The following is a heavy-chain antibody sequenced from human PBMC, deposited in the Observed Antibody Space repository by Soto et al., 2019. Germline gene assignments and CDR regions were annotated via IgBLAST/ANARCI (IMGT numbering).Heavy chain of an antibody. Sequence: PSETLSLTCTVAGGSISSINDYWGWIRQPPGKGLEWIGSIYYSGSSYYNPSLKSRVTISVDTSKNQFSLKLNSVTAADTAVYYCARNEYYASGSYSWGQGTLVTVPQ. CDR1: GGSISSINDY. CDR3: ARNEYYASGSYS. D-gene: IGHD3-10*01. CDR2: IYYSGSS. V-gene: IGHV4-39*01. J-gene: IGHJ5*02.